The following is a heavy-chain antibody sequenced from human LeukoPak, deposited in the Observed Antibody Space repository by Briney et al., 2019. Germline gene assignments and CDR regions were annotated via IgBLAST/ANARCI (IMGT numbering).Heavy chain of an antibody. J-gene: IGHJ4*02. V-gene: IGHV4-4*02. CDR3: ARGGIAAGEYYFDY. D-gene: IGHD6-25*01. CDR2: IYQSGST. Sequence: SETLSLTCAVSGGSLSSSHWWSWVRQPPGKGLEWIGEIYQSGSTNYNPSLKSRVTISVDKSKNQFSLNLSSVTAADTAVYYCARGGIAAGEYYFDYWGQGTLVTVSS. CDR1: GGSLSSSHW.